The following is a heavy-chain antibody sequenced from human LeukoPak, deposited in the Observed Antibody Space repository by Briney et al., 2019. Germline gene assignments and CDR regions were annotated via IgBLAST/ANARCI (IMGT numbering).Heavy chain of an antibody. CDR2: INPSGGST. V-gene: IGHV1-46*01. Sequence: GASVKVSCKASGYTFTSYYMHWVRQAPGQGLEWMGIINPSGGSTSYAQKFQGRVTMTRDTSTSTVYMELSSLRSEDTAVYYCARPGDYGADGYYYYYRMDVWGQGTTVTVSS. CDR3: ARPGDYGADGYYYYYRMDV. CDR1: GYTFTSYY. J-gene: IGHJ6*02. D-gene: IGHD4-17*01.